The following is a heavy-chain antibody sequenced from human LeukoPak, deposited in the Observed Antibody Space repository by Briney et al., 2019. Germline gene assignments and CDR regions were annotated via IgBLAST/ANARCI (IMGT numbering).Heavy chain of an antibody. D-gene: IGHD1-26*01. CDR1: GYTFTGYY. Sequence: GASXKVSCKASGYTFTGYYMHWVRQAPGQGLEWMGWINPNSGGTNYAQKFQGRVTMTRDTSISTAYMELSRLRSDDTAVYYCARLKYSGSYVDLDYWGQGTLVTVSS. J-gene: IGHJ4*02. CDR2: INPNSGGT. CDR3: ARLKYSGSYVDLDY. V-gene: IGHV1-2*02.